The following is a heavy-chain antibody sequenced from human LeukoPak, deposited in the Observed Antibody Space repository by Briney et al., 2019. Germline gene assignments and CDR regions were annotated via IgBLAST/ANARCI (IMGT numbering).Heavy chain of an antibody. V-gene: IGHV4-59*01. Sequence: SETLSLTCTVSGGSISSYYWSWIRQPPGKGLEWIGYIYYSGSTNYNPSLKSRVTISVDTSKNQFSLKLSSVTAADTAVYYCARLYDGSAYHADHFDYWGQGTLVIVSS. D-gene: IGHD3-22*01. CDR1: GGSISSYY. J-gene: IGHJ4*02. CDR2: IYYSGST. CDR3: ARLYDGSAYHADHFDY.